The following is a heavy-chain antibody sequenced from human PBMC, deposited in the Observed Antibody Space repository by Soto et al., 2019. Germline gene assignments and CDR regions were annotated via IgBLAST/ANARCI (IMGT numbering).Heavy chain of an antibody. CDR1: GFTFSSYE. D-gene: IGHD5-18*01. CDR3: ARGIQLWPHYYYGMDV. CDR2: ISSSGSTI. Sequence: GSLRLSCAASGFTFSSYEMNWVRQAPGKGLEWVSYISSSGSTIYYADSVKGRFTISRDNAKNSLYLQMNSLRAEDTAVYYCARGIQLWPHYYYGMDVWGQGTTVTVSS. V-gene: IGHV3-48*03. J-gene: IGHJ6*02.